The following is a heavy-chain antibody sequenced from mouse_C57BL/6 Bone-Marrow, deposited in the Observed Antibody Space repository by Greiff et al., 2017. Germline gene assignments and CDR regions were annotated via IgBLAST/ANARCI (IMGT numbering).Heavy chain of an antibody. CDR3: ARRWYFDV. CDR2: IYPRSGNT. J-gene: IGHJ1*03. V-gene: IGHV1-81*01. Sequence: QVQLKQSGAELARPVASVKLSCKASGYTFTSYGISWVKQRTGQGLEWIGEIYPRSGNTYYNEKFKGKATLTADKSSSTAYMELRSLTSEDSAVYFCARRWYFDVWGTGTTVTVSS. CDR1: GYTFTSYG.